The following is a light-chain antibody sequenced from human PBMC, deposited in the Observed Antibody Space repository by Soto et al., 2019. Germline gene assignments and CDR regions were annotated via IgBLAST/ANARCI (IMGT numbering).Light chain of an antibody. CDR3: ATWDTSLNAVI. V-gene: IGLV1-51*02. Sequence: QSVLTQPSSVSAAPGQRVTISCSGGSSDIGNNFVSWYQQFPGVAPKLLIYENNKRSSGIPDRFSGSKSCTSATLGITGLQTEDEADYYCATWDTSLNAVIFGGGTKLTVL. CDR2: ENN. J-gene: IGLJ2*01. CDR1: SSDIGNNF.